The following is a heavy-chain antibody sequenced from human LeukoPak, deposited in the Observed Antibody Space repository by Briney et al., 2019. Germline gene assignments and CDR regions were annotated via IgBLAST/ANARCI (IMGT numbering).Heavy chain of an antibody. CDR1: GFTFSSYS. V-gene: IGHV3-23*01. CDR2: ISGSGGST. CDR3: AKDRGGNPGTY. Sequence: PGGSLRLSCAASGFTFSSYSMNWVRQAPGKGLEWVSAISGSGGSTYYADSVKGRFTISRDNSKNTLYLQMNSLRAEDTAVYYCAKDRGGNPGTYWGQGTLVTVSS. J-gene: IGHJ4*02. D-gene: IGHD1-14*01.